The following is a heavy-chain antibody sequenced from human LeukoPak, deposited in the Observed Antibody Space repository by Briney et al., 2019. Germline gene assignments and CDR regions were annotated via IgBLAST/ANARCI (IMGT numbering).Heavy chain of an antibody. CDR1: GFTFSSYE. D-gene: IGHD6-13*01. V-gene: IGHV3-48*03. J-gene: IGHJ5*02. Sequence: GGSLRLSCAASGFTFSSYEMNWVRQAPGKGLEWVSYISSSGSTIYYADSVKGRFTISRDNAKNSLYLQMNSLRAEDTAVYYCARDSSSIWHNWFDPWGQGTLVTVSS. CDR2: ISSSGSTI. CDR3: ARDSSSIWHNWFDP.